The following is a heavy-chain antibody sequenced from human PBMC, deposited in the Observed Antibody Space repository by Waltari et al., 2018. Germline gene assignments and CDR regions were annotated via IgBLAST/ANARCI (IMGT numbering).Heavy chain of an antibody. Sequence: QVQLVQSGAEVKKPGASVKVSCKASGYTFTSYYMHWGRQAPGQGLEWMGIINPSGGSTSYAQKFQGRVTMTRDTSTSTVYMELSSLRSEDTAVYYCAREQMAGNFDYWGQGTLVTVSS. CDR1: GYTFTSYY. J-gene: IGHJ4*02. CDR3: AREQMAGNFDY. V-gene: IGHV1-46*01. CDR2: INPSGGST. D-gene: IGHD6-19*01.